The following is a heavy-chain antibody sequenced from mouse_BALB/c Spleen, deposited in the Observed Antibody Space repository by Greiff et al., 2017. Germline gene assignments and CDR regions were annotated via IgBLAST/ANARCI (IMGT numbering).Heavy chain of an antibody. D-gene: IGHD1-1*01. Sequence: VQLQQSGPGLVAPSQSLSITCTVSGFSLTSYDISWIRQPPGKGLEWLGVIWTGGGTNYNSAFMSRLSISKDNSKSQVFLKMNSLQTDDTAMYYCARHYYYGSSYYAMDYWGQGTSVTVSS. V-gene: IGHV2-9-2*01. CDR2: IWTGGGT. CDR3: ARHYYYGSSYYAMDY. J-gene: IGHJ4*01. CDR1: GFSLTSYD.